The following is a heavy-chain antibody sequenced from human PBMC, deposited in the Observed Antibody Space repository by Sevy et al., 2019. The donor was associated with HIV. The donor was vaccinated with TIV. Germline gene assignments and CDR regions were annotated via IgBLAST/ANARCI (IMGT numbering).Heavy chain of an antibody. CDR1: GFTFSGSA. J-gene: IGHJ3*02. CDR2: IKKIGDGYAT. V-gene: IGHV3-73*01. CDR3: TRLIYPDDAFDI. Sequence: GGSLRLSCAASGFTFSGSALHWVRQASGKGLEWVGRIKKIGDGYATAFAASLEGRFTISRDDLKNTVHLQMNSLKIEDTAVYYCTRLIYPDDAFDIWGQGTMVTVSS.